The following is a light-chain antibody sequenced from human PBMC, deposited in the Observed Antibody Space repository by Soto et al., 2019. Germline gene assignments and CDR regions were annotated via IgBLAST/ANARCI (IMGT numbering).Light chain of an antibody. CDR1: STDFVSYNR. CDR3: SLSTTDHTYL. V-gene: IGLV2-18*01. J-gene: IGLJ1*01. Sequence: QSALTQPPSVSGSPGQSVTISCTGTSTDFVSYNRVSWYQQPPGTAPKLIIYEASNRPSGVPDRFSGSKSGNTASLTISGLQAADEADYYCSLSTTDHTYLFATGTKVTV. CDR2: EAS.